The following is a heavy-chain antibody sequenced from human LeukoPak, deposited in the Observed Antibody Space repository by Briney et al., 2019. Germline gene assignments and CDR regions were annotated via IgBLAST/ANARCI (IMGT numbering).Heavy chain of an antibody. V-gene: IGHV3-23*01. J-gene: IGHJ4*02. CDR3: ARDGGTRRFDS. Sequence: PGGSLRLSCAASGFTFSDSAMTWVRQAPGKGLEWVSVISSTGASTYYADSVKGRFTISRDNSKNTLYLQMSSLRAKDTAVYYCARDGGTRRFDSWGQGTLVTVSS. CDR2: ISSTGAST. D-gene: IGHD3-3*01. CDR1: GFTFSDSA.